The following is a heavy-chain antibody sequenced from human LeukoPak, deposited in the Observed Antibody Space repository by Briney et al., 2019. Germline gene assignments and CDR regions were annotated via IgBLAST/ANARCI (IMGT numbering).Heavy chain of an antibody. CDR2: ISYNGDTI. CDR3: AKDQDIVVVTAILDY. CDR1: EFTFSDYY. V-gene: IGHV3-11*04. J-gene: IGHJ4*02. Sequence: GGSLRLSCAASEFTFSDYYMSWIRQAPGKGLEWVSYISYNGDTIYYADSVKGRFTVSRDNSKNTLYLQMNSLRAEDTAVYYCAKDQDIVVVTAILDYWGQGTLVTVSS. D-gene: IGHD2-21*02.